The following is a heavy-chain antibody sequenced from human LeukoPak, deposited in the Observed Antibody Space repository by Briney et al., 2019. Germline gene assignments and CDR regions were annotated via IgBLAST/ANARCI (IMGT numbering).Heavy chain of an antibody. V-gene: IGHV5-51*01. Sequence: PGESLKISCEGSGYSFTNYWIGWVRQMPGKGLEWMGIIYPGDSDTRYSPSFQGQVTISADKSISTAYLQWSSLKASDTAMYYCARTANYYDSSGPGDYFDYWGQGTLVTVSS. J-gene: IGHJ4*02. D-gene: IGHD3-22*01. CDR3: ARTANYYDSSGPGDYFDY. CDR1: GYSFTNYW. CDR2: IYPGDSDT.